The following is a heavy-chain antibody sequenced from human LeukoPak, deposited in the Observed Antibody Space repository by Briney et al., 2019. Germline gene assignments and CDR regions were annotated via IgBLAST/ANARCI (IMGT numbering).Heavy chain of an antibody. J-gene: IGHJ4*02. CDR2: IYTSGST. V-gene: IGHV4-61*02. CDR3: ARDTLRELPGDY. Sequence: SETLSLTCTVSGGSISSGSYYWSWIRQPAGKGLEWIGRIYTSGSTNYNPSLKSRVTISVDTSKNQFSLKLSSVTAADTAVYYCARDTLRELPGDYWGQGTLVTVSS. CDR1: GGSISSGSYY. D-gene: IGHD1-26*01.